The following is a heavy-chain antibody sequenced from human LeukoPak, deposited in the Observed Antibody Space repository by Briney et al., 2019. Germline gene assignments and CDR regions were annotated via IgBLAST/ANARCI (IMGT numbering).Heavy chain of an antibody. Sequence: SETLSLTCTVSGGSISTFYWSWIRQPAGKGLEWIGRIYTSGSTYYNPSLKSRVTISVDTSKNQFSLKLSSVTAADTAVYYCARGLGDYGPEGAFDIWGQGTMVTVSS. V-gene: IGHV4-4*07. CDR1: GGSISTFY. CDR3: ARGLGDYGPEGAFDI. J-gene: IGHJ3*02. CDR2: IYTSGST. D-gene: IGHD3-16*01.